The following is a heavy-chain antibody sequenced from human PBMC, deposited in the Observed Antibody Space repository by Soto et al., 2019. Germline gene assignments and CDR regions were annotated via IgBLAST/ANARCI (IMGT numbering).Heavy chain of an antibody. CDR1: GFTFSSYG. Sequence: PGGSLRLSCAASGFTFSSYGMHWVRQAPGKGLEWVAVISYDGSNKYYADSVKGRFTISRDNSKNTLYLQMNSLRAEDTAVYYCAKEVAARQFAYWGQGTLVTVSS. J-gene: IGHJ4*02. D-gene: IGHD6-6*01. CDR2: ISYDGSNK. V-gene: IGHV3-30*18. CDR3: AKEVAARQFAY.